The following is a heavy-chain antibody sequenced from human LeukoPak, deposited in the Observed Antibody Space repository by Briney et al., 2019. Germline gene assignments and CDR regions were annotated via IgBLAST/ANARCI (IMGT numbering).Heavy chain of an antibody. CDR1: GGSISSYY. J-gene: IGHJ5*02. CDR2: IYYSGST. D-gene: IGHD6-13*01. V-gene: IGHV4-59*08. Sequence: PSETLSLTCTVSGGSISSYYWSWLRQPPGKGLEWIGYIYYSGSTNYNPSLKSRVTISVDTSKNQFSLKLSSVTAADTAVYYCAARPIAAANWFDPWGQGTLVTVSS. CDR3: AARPIAAANWFDP.